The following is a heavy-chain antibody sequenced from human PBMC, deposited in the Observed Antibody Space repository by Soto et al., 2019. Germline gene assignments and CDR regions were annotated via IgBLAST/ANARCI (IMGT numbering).Heavy chain of an antibody. J-gene: IGHJ4*02. CDR3: ARDKITGLFDY. CDR1: GGSFSGYY. CDR2: INHSGST. D-gene: IGHD2-8*02. V-gene: IGHV4-34*01. Sequence: QVQLQQWGAGLLKPSETLSLTCAVYGGSFSGYYWTWIRQPPGTGLEWIGEINHSGSTNYNPSLKNRVAISVDTSKHQLSLKLTSVTAADTTVYYCARDKITGLFDYWGQGTLVTVSS.